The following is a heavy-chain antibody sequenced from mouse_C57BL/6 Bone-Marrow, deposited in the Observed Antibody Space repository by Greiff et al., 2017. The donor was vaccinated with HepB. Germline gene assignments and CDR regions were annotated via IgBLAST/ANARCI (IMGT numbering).Heavy chain of an antibody. V-gene: IGHV1-62-3*01. CDR1: GYTFTSYW. J-gene: IGHJ4*01. CDR2: IDPNSGGT. Sequence: VQLQQPGAELVKPGASVKLSCKASGYTFTSYWMHWVKQRPGRGLEWIGRIDPNSGGTKYNEKFKSKATLTVDKPSSTAYMQLSSLTSEDSAVYYCARLWCFFAMDYWGQGTSVTVSS. D-gene: IGHD1-1*02. CDR3: ARLWCFFAMDY.